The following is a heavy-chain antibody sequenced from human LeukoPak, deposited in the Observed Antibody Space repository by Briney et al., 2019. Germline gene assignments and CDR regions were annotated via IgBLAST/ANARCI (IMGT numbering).Heavy chain of an antibody. J-gene: IGHJ4*02. CDR3: ARGWVDWNDPDYFDY. V-gene: IGHV4-39*07. CDR1: GGSISSSRYY. CDR2: IYYSGST. Sequence: SETLSLTCTVSGGSISSSRYYWGWIRQPPGKGLEWIGSIYYSGSTYYNPSLKSRVTISVDTSKNQFSLKLSSVTAADTAVYYCARGWVDWNDPDYFDYWSQGTLVTVSS. D-gene: IGHD1-1*01.